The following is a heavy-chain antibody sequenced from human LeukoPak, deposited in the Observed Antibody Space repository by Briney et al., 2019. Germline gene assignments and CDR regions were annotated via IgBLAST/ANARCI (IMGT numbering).Heavy chain of an antibody. Sequence: GASVKVSCKASGYTFTGYYMHWVRQAPGQGLEWMGWINPNSGGTNYAQKFQGWVTMTRDTSISTAYMELSRLRSDDTAVYYCARGGCSSTNCYVGAGYYYGMDVWGQGTTVTVSS. CDR2: INPNSGGT. CDR1: GYTFTGYY. V-gene: IGHV1-2*04. CDR3: ARGGCSSTNCYVGAGYYYGMDV. J-gene: IGHJ6*02. D-gene: IGHD2-2*01.